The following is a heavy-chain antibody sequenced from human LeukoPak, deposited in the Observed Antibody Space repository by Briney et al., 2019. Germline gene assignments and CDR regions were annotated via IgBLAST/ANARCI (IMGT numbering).Heavy chain of an antibody. Sequence: SGTLSLTCAVSGGSISSSNWWSWVRQPPGKGLEWIGEIYHSGSTNYNPSLKSRVPISVDTSKNQFSLKLSSVTAADTAVYYCARGIVVVPAAQGGIGFDYWGQGTLVTVSS. CDR3: ARGIVVVPAAQGGIGFDY. CDR1: GGSISSSNW. V-gene: IGHV4-4*02. J-gene: IGHJ4*02. D-gene: IGHD2-2*01. CDR2: IYHSGST.